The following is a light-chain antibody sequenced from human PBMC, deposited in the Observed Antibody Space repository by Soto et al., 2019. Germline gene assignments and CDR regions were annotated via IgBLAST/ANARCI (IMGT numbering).Light chain of an antibody. J-gene: IGLJ1*01. CDR1: SSDVGGYNY. CDR3: SSYTSISTYV. Sequence: QPVLTQPASVSGSPGQSISISCTGTSSDVGGYNYVSWYQQHPGKAPKLMIYDVSHRPSGVSNRFSGSKSGNTAFLTISGLQADDEADYYCSSYTSISTYVFGTGTKVTVL. V-gene: IGLV2-14*03. CDR2: DVS.